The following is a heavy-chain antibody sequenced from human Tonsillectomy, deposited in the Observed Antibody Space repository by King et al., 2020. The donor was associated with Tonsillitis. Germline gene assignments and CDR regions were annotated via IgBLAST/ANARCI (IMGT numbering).Heavy chain of an antibody. Sequence: VQLVEAGGGVVQPGRSLRLSCAASGFTFSTYGMHWVRQAPGKGLEWVAVIWYEGSNKYYADSVKGRFTISRDNSKNTLYLQMNSLRAEDTAVYYWARALQLGKEYYFDYWGQGTLVTVSS. D-gene: IGHD5-18*01. CDR2: IWYEGSNK. V-gene: IGHV3-33*08. J-gene: IGHJ4*02. CDR3: ARALQLGKEYYFDY. CDR1: GFTFSTYG.